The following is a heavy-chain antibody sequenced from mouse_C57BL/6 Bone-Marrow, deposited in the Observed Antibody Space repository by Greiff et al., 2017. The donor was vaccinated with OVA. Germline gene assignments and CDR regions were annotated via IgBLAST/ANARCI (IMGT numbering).Heavy chain of an antibody. CDR2: IDPNRGGT. D-gene: IGHD4-1*01. J-gene: IGHJ2*01. V-gene: IGHV1-72*01. CDR1: GYTFTSYW. Sequence: VQLQQPGAELVKPGASVKLSCKASGYTFTSYWMHWVKQRPGRGLAWIGRIDPNRGGTKYNEKFKSKATLTVDKPSSTAYMQLSSLTSEDSAVYYCARDWHYFDYWGQGTTLTVSS. CDR3: ARDWHYFDY.